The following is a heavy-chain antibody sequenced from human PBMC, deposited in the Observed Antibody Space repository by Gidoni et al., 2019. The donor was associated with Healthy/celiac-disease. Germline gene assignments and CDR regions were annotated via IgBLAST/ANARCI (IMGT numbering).Heavy chain of an antibody. CDR1: GFTFSSYS. CDR3: ARGYIVVVTELPYYFDY. Sequence: EVQLVESGGGLVKPGGSLRLSCAASGFTFSSYSMNWVRQAPGKGLEWVSSIRSSSSYIYYADSGKGRFTISRDNAKNSLYLQMNSLRAEDTAVYYCARGYIVVVTELPYYFDYWGQGTLVTVSS. CDR2: IRSSSSYI. D-gene: IGHD2-21*02. J-gene: IGHJ4*02. V-gene: IGHV3-21*01.